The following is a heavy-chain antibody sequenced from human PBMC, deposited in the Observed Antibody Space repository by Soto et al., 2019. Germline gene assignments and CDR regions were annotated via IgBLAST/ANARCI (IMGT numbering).Heavy chain of an antibody. D-gene: IGHD2-8*02. J-gene: IGHJ6*03. CDR3: ARDGTGGVLGLNKYYYVDV. CDR1: GYTFITHG. Sequence: QVRLVQSGAEVKKPGVSVKVSCKASGYTFITHGISWVRQAPGQGLEWMGRISAYNGDTKYAQKFQGRVTLTTDKSTTTAYMEMRSLRSDDTAVYYCARDGTGGVLGLNKYYYVDVWGEGTTVTVSS. V-gene: IGHV1-18*01. CDR2: ISAYNGDT.